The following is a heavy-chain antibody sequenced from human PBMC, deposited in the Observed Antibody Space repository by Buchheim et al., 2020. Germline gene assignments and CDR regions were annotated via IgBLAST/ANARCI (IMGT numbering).Heavy chain of an antibody. V-gene: IGHV3-48*01. CDR3: ARAPPTGYCTGGVCYNDY. Sequence: EVQLLESGGGLVQPGGSLRLSCAASGFTFSSYSMNWVRQAPGKGLEWVSYISSSSSTIYYADSVKGRFTISRDNAKNSLYLQMNSLRAEDTAVYYCARAPPTGYCTGGVCYNDYWGQGTL. D-gene: IGHD2-8*02. CDR1: GFTFSSYS. J-gene: IGHJ4*02. CDR2: ISSSSSTI.